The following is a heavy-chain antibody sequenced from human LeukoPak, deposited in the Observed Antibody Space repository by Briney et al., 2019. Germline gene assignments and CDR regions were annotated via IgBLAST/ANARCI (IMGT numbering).Heavy chain of an antibody. CDR1: GFTFSSYA. J-gene: IGHJ1*01. D-gene: IGHD6-19*01. V-gene: IGHV3-23*01. Sequence: GGSLRFSCAASGFTFSSYAMSWVRQAPGKGLEWVSAISGSGGSTYYADSVKGRFTISRDNSKNTLYVQMNSLRAEDTAVYYCAKDEQWLVRGYFQHWGQGTLVTVSS. CDR3: AKDEQWLVRGYFQH. CDR2: ISGSGGST.